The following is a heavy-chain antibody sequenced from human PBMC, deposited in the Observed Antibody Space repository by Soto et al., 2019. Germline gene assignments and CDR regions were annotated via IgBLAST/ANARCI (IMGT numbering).Heavy chain of an antibody. V-gene: IGHV1-18*01. D-gene: IGHD3-10*01. J-gene: IGHJ4*01. Sequence: GSSVKVSCKGSGSTFSSIGISWVRQAPRQGLEWMGCISPYKGNTYYETRLKGRVTLNTDTPTSTDYMERRSLTSDDSAGYYCARDLDGSGNYYTHFWG. CDR2: ISPYKGNT. CDR3: ARDLDGSGNYYTHF. CDR1: GSTFSSIG.